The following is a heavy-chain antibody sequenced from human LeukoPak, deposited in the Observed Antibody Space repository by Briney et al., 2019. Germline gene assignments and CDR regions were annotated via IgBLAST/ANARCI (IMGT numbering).Heavy chain of an antibody. Sequence: GGSLRLSCAASGFTFSDYGMHWVRQAPGKGLEWVAAIWSDGINKYSADSVKGRFTISRDNSKNTLYLQINSLRVEDTAVYYCAKGLRYSDNWGQGTLVTVSS. CDR3: AKGLRYSDN. CDR1: GFTFSDYG. CDR2: IWSDGINK. J-gene: IGHJ4*02. V-gene: IGHV3-33*06. D-gene: IGHD3-9*01.